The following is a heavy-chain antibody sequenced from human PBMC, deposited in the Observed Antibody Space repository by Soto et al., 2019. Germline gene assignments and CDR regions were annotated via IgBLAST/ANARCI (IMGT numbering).Heavy chain of an antibody. CDR2: SIHILGRA. V-gene: IGHV1-69*10. CDR3: ARTRSGYSGYETYYYYYGMDV. D-gene: IGHD5-12*01. J-gene: IGHJ6*02. Sequence: SSVKVSCKASGGTFSSYAISWVRQAPGQGLEWMGGSIHILGRANYPQKFQGRVTITADKSTSTDYMELSSLRSEETAVYYCARTRSGYSGYETYYYYYGMDVWGQGTTVTVSS. CDR1: GGTFSSYA.